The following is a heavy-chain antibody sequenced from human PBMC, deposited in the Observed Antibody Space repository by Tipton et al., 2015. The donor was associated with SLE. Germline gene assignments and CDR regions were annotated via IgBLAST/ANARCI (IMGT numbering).Heavy chain of an antibody. J-gene: IGHJ6*03. CDR3: AREGYSSSSVYYYMDV. CDR2: IYTSGST. D-gene: IGHD6-6*01. V-gene: IGHV4-61*02. CDR1: GGSISSGSYY. Sequence: LRLSCTVSGGSISSGSYYWSWIRQPAGKGLEWIGRIYTSGSTNYNPSLKSRVTISVDTPENQFSLKLSSVTAADTAVYYCAREGYSSSSVYYYMDVWGKGTTVTVSS.